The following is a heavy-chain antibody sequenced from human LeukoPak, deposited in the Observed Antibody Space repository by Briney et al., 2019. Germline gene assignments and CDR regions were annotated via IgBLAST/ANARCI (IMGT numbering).Heavy chain of an antibody. V-gene: IGHV3-23*01. D-gene: IGHD2/OR15-2a*01. CDR3: AKGDYPSTTYYLPGAYDV. J-gene: IGHJ3*01. Sequence: GSLRLSCAASGFDFSTYVLSWVRQPPGKGLEWVSGLSDSGISTYYADFVKGRFTISRDNSKNTLYLQMNSLRAEDTAVYYCAKGDYPSTTYYLPGAYDVWGQGTMVTVSS. CDR1: GFDFSTYV. CDR2: LSDSGIST.